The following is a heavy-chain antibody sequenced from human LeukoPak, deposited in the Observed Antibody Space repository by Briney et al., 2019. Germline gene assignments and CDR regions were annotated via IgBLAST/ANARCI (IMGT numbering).Heavy chain of an antibody. V-gene: IGHV4-34*01. J-gene: IGHJ4*02. Sequence: SETLSLTCAVYGGSFSGYYWSWVRQPPGKGLEWIGEINHSGSTNYNPSLKSRVTISVDTSKNQFSLKLSSVTAADTAVYYCARGIRYFDYWGQGTLVTVSS. CDR1: GGSFSGYY. D-gene: IGHD2-21*01. CDR2: INHSGST. CDR3: ARGIRYFDY.